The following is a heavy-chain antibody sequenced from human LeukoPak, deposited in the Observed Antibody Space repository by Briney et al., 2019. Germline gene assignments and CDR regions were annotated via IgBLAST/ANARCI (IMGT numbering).Heavy chain of an antibody. CDR2: IFPSGGEI. CDR1: GFTFSTFA. CDR3: ATYRQVLLPFES. Sequence: GGSLRLSCAASGFTFSTFAMVWVRQPPGKGLEWVSSIFPSGGEIHYADSVRGRFTISRDDSKSTLSLQMNSLRAEDTAIYYCATYRQVLLPFESWGQGTLVTVSS. J-gene: IGHJ4*02. V-gene: IGHV3-23*01. D-gene: IGHD2-8*02.